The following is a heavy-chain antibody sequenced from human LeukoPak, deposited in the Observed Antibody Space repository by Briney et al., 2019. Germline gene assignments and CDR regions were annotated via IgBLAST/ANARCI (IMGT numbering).Heavy chain of an antibody. D-gene: IGHD5-18*01. CDR1: GFTFSDYS. CDR2: ISSIGRTA. J-gene: IGHJ4*02. CDR3: ASSLNTVMISPFFLEY. V-gene: IGHV3-11*04. Sequence: GGSLRLSCAASGFTFSDYSMTWIRQAPGKGLEWISYISSIGRTAYYADSVKGRLTISRDNAKNSLYLHMNSLRADDKAVYYCASSLNTVMISPFFLEYWGPGTLVTVSS.